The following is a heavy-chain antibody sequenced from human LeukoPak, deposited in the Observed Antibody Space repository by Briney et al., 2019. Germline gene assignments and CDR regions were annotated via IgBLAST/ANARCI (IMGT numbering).Heavy chain of an antibody. V-gene: IGHV1-18*01. CDR2: ISAYNGNT. Sequence: ASVKVSCKASGYTFTSYGISWVRQAPGQGLEWMGWISAYNGNTNYAQKLQGRVTMTTDTSTSTAYMELRSLRSDDTAVYYCARDVVVPAAIPTFFGVETWGQGTLVTVSS. CDR3: ARDVVVPAAIPTFFGVET. D-gene: IGHD2-2*02. CDR1: GYTFTSYG. J-gene: IGHJ5*02.